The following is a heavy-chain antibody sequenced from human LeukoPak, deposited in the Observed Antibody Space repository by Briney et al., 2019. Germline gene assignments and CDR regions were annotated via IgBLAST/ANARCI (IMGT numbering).Heavy chain of an antibody. CDR3: ARDRYGAVAGHGGFDY. Sequence: GGSLRLSCAASGFTFSSYTMNWVRQAPGKGLEWVSSISSSSSYIYYADSVKGRFIISRDNAKNTLYLQMNSLRAEDTAVYYCARDRYGAVAGHGGFDYWGQGTLVTVSS. CDR2: ISSSSSYI. J-gene: IGHJ4*02. D-gene: IGHD6-19*01. V-gene: IGHV3-21*01. CDR1: GFTFSSYT.